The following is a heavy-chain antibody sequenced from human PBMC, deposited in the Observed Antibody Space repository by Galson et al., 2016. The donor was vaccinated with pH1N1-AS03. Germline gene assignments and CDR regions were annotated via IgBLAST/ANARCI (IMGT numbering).Heavy chain of an antibody. CDR2: MNPGSGGA. CDR3: ATSGRKNRNYFDNSGS. J-gene: IGHJ5*02. V-gene: IGHV1-8*02. Sequence: SVKVSCKASGYTFTNYDINWVRQATGQGVEWMGWMNPGSGGAGYAQKFQGRVAMTRNTAITTAYMELSGLTPEDTATYYCATSGRKNRNYFDNSGSWGQGTLVSVSS. D-gene: IGHD6-19*01. CDR1: GYTFTNYD.